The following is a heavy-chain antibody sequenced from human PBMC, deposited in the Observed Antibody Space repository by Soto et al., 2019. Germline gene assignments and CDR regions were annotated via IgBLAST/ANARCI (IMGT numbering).Heavy chain of an antibody. CDR2: IYYSGST. D-gene: IGHD6-19*01. CDR3: ARTIAVAGPGGGDAFDI. Sequence: SETLSLTCTVSGGSISSYYWSWIRQPPGKGLEWIGYIYYSGSTNYNPSLKSRVTISVDTSKNQFSLKLSSVTAADTAVYYCARTIAVAGPGGGDAFDIWGQGTMVTVSS. J-gene: IGHJ3*02. V-gene: IGHV4-59*08. CDR1: GGSISSYY.